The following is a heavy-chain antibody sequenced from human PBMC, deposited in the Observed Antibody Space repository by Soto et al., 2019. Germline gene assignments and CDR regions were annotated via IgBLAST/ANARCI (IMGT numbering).Heavy chain of an antibody. CDR2: VYYSGST. CDR3: ARVTGEDSGGSSTRSGMDV. CDR1: GGSIRSSY. Sequence: QVQLQESGPGLVKPSETLSVTCTVSGGSIRSSYWSWIRQPPGKGLEWIAYVYYSGSTNYNPSLKCRVTISIDTSKNQFSLKLSSETAADTAVYDCARVTGEDSGGSSTRSGMDVWCQGTTVTVSS. V-gene: IGHV4-59*01. D-gene: IGHD2-15*01. J-gene: IGHJ6*02.